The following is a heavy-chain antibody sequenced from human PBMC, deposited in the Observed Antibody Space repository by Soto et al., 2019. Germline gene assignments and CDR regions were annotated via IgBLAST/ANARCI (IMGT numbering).Heavy chain of an antibody. CDR2: IYYSGST. CDR3: ARADPGPLDFWSGPNVGYYYYYGMAV. V-gene: IGHV4-30-4*01. D-gene: IGHD3-3*01. Sequence: SETLSLTCTVSGGSISSGDYYWSWIRQPPGKGLEWIGYIYYSGSTYYNPSLKSRVTISVDTSKNQFSLKLSSVTAADTAVYYCARADPGPLDFWSGPNVGYYYYYGMAVWGQGTTVTVSS. J-gene: IGHJ6*02. CDR1: GGSISSGDYY.